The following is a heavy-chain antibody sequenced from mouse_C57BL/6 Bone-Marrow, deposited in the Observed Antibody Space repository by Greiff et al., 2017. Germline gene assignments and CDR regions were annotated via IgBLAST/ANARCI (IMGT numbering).Heavy chain of an antibody. CDR3: ARGTSYYAMDY. Sequence: VQLQQSGAELVRPGASVKLSCKASGYTFTDYYINWVKQRPGQGLEWIARIYPGSGNTYYNEKFKGKATLTAEKSSSTAYMQLSSLTSEDSAVYFCARGTSYYAMDYWGQGTSVTVSS. CDR1: GYTFTDYY. CDR2: IYPGSGNT. V-gene: IGHV1-76*01. J-gene: IGHJ4*01.